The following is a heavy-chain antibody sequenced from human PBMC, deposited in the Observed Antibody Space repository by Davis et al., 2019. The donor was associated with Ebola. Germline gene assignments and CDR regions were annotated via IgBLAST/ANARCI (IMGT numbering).Heavy chain of an antibody. CDR2: INWNSAST. Sequence: PGGFLRLSCAASGFTFDEYAMHWVRQTPGKGLEWVSGINWNSASTGYADSVKGRFTISRDNAKNSLYLQMNTLRVEDTAIYYCVPGTWIRGQGTLVTVSS. CDR3: VPGTWI. CDR1: GFTFDEYA. J-gene: IGHJ4*02. V-gene: IGHV3-9*01. D-gene: IGHD5-18*01.